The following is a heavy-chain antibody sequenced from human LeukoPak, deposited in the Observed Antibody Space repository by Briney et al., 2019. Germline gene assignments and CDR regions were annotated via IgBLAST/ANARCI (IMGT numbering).Heavy chain of an antibody. V-gene: IGHV4-59*12. CDR3: ARRGRITMIVVVSRGAFDI. J-gene: IGHJ3*02. Sequence: SETLSLTCTVSGGSISSYYWSWIRQPPGKGLEWIGYIYYSGSTNYNPSLKSRVTISVDTSKNQFSLKLSSVTAADTAVYYCARRGRITMIVVVSRGAFDIWGQGTMVTVSS. CDR2: IYYSGST. D-gene: IGHD3-22*01. CDR1: GGSISSYY.